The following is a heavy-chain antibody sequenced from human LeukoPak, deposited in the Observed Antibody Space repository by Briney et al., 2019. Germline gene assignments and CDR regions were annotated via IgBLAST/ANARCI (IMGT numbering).Heavy chain of an antibody. D-gene: IGHD2-15*01. CDR3: ASHTYRVVVVAATWYSDNWFDP. CDR2: INHSGST. J-gene: IGHJ5*02. V-gene: IGHV4-34*01. CDR1: GGSFSGYY. Sequence: RSSETLSLTCAVYGGSFSGYYWSWIRQPPGKGLEWIGEINHSGSTNYNPSLKSRVTISVDTSKNQFSLKLSSVTAADTAVYYCASHTYRVVVVAATWYSDNWFDPWGQGTLVTVSS.